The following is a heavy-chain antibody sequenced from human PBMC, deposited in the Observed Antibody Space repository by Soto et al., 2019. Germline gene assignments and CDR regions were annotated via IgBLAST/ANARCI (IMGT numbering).Heavy chain of an antibody. J-gene: IGHJ4*02. CDR2: IWYDGSNN. D-gene: IGHD1-7*01. CDR1: GFAFSTYA. Sequence: GGSLRLSCAASGFAFSTYAMHWVRQAPGKGLGWVAVIWYDGSNNYYADSVKGRFTSSRDNSKNTLYLHMNSLRAEDTAVYYCARERTGTTFDYWGEGTLVTVSS. CDR3: ARERTGTTFDY. V-gene: IGHV3-33*01.